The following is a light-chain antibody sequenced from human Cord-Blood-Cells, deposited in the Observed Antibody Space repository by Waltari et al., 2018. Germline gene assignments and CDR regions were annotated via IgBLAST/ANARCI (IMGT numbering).Light chain of an antibody. Sequence: EIVLPQSPATMSLSQGVRATLSCRASQSVSSYLAWYQQQPGQAPRLLIYDASNRATGIPARFSGSGSGTDFTLTISSLEPEDFAVYYCQQRSNWPGLTFGGGTKVEIK. CDR3: QQRSNWPGLT. J-gene: IGKJ4*01. V-gene: IGKV3-11*01. CDR1: QSVSSY. CDR2: DAS.